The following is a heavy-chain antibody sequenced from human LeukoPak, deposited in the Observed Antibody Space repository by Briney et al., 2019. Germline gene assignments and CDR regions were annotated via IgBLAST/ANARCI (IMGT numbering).Heavy chain of an antibody. CDR3: ARDRSGSYFDY. CDR1: GGTFSSYA. D-gene: IGHD1-26*01. V-gene: IGHV1-69*04. Sequence: ASVKVSCMASGGTFSSYAISWVRQAPGQGLEWMGRIIPILGIANYAQKFQGRVTITADKSTSTAYMELSSLRSEDTAVYYCARDRSGSYFDYWGQGTLVTVSS. J-gene: IGHJ4*02. CDR2: IIPILGIA.